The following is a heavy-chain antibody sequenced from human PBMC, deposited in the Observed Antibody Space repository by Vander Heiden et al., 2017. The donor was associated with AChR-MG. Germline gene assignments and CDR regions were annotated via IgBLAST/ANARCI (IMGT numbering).Heavy chain of an antibody. CDR3: ARLTIEYSSSSGSLGGDYYYYYMDV. D-gene: IGHD6-6*01. CDR1: GYTFTSYD. J-gene: IGHJ6*03. Sequence: QVQLVQSGAEVKKPGASVKVSCKASGYTFTSYDINWVRQATGQGLEWMGWMNPNSGNTGYAQKFQGRVTMTRNTSISTAYMELSSLRSEDTAVYYCARLTIEYSSSSGSLGGDYYYYYMDVWGKGTTVTVSS. V-gene: IGHV1-8*01. CDR2: MNPNSGNT.